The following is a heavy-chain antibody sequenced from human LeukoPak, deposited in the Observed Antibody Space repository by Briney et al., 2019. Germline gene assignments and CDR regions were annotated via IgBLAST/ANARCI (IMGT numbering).Heavy chain of an antibody. Sequence: SETLSLTCAVYGGSFSGYYWSWIRQPPGKGLEWIGEINHSGSTNYNPSLKSRVTISVDTSKNQFSLKLSSVTAAGTAVYYCARAVQESDYWGQGTLVTVSS. CDR2: INHSGST. CDR3: ARAVQESDY. J-gene: IGHJ4*02. D-gene: IGHD3-10*01. CDR1: GGSFSGYY. V-gene: IGHV4-34*01.